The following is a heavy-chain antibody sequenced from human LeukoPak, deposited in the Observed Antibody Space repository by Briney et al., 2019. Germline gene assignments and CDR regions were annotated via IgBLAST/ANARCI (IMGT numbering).Heavy chain of an antibody. CDR3: AKDHPLFSFDY. CDR2: ISYDGSNK. Sequence: GGSLGLSCAASGFTFSSYGMHWVRQAPGKGLEWVAVISYDGSNKYYADSVKGRFTISRDNSKNTLYLQMNSLRAEDTAVYYCAKDHPLFSFDYWGQGTLVTVSS. V-gene: IGHV3-30*18. J-gene: IGHJ4*02. CDR1: GFTFSSYG.